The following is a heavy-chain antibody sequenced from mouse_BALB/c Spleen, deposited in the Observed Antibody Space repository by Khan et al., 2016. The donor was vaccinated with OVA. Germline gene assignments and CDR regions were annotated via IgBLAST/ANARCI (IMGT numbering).Heavy chain of an antibody. D-gene: IGHD1-2*01. V-gene: IGHV1-77*01. Sequence: QVQLKQSGVELARPGASVKLSCKASGYTFTDYYINWVKQRTGQGLEWIGEISPGSGDTYYNEKFKGKATLTADKSSNTAYMQLSSLTSEASAVYFCARRNYFGYTFAYWGQGTLVTVSA. CDR2: ISPGSGDT. CDR1: GYTFTDYY. CDR3: ARRNYFGYTFAY. J-gene: IGHJ3*01.